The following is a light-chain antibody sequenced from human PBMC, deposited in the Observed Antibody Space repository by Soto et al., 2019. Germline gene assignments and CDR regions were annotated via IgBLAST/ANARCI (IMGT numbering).Light chain of an antibody. Sequence: EIVLTQSPGTLSLSPGERATLSCRASQSVSSSYLAWYQQKPGQAPRLLIYGASSRATGIPDRFSGSGSGTDFTLTISRLEPEDFAVYYCQQYGRSPPWTFGHGTKVEIK. V-gene: IGKV3-20*01. CDR1: QSVSSSY. J-gene: IGKJ1*01. CDR2: GAS. CDR3: QQYGRSPPWT.